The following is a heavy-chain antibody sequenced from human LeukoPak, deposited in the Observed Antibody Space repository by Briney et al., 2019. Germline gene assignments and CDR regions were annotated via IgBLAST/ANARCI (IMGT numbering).Heavy chain of an antibody. J-gene: IGHJ3*02. V-gene: IGHV3-9*03. CDR2: ISWNSGSI. Sequence: PGGSLRLSCAASGFTFDDYAMHWVRQAPGKGLEWVSGISWNSGSIGYADSVKGRFTISRDNAKNSLYLQMNSLRAEDMALYYCAKGLWSYHNDAFDIWGQGTMVTVSS. CDR1: GFTFDDYA. CDR3: AKGLWSYHNDAFDI. D-gene: IGHD1-26*01.